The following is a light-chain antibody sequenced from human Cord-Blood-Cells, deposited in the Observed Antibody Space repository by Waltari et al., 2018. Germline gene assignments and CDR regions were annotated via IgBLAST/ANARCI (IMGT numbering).Light chain of an antibody. CDR1: SSDVGSYNL. CDR3: CSYAGSSTWV. V-gene: IGLV2-23*02. Sequence: QSALTPPASVSGSPGPSITISCTGTSSDVGSYNLVSWYQQHPGKAPKRMIYEVSKRPSGVSNRFAGSKSGNTASLTISGLQAEDEADYYCCSYAGSSTWVFGGGTKLTVL. CDR2: EVS. J-gene: IGLJ3*02.